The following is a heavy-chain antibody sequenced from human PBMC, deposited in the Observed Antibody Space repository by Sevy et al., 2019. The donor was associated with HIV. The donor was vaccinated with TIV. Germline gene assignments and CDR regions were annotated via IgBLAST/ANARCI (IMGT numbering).Heavy chain of an antibody. CDR2: IRSKTNSYAT. D-gene: IGHD2-2*01. CDR1: GFTFSSSA. Sequence: GGSLRLSCAASGFTFSSSAMHWVRQAPGKGLEWVGRIRSKTNSYATEYGGSVKGRFTISRDDSKNKAYLQMNSLKIEDTAVYYCTRRVGSTSEIDYWGQRTLVTVSS. V-gene: IGHV3-73*01. CDR3: TRRVGSTSEIDY. J-gene: IGHJ4*02.